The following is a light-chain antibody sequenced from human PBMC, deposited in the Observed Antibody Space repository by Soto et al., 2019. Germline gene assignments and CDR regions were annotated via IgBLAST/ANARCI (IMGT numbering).Light chain of an antibody. CDR1: SSDVGGYNY. CDR2: DVS. CDR3: SSYTSSSTQ. J-gene: IGLJ2*01. Sequence: QSVLTQPASVSGSPGQSITISCTGTSSDVGGYNYVSWYQQHPGKAPKLMIYDVSNRPSGVPNRFSGSKSGNTASLTISGLQAEDEADYYCSSYTSSSTQIGGGTKLTVL. V-gene: IGLV2-14*01.